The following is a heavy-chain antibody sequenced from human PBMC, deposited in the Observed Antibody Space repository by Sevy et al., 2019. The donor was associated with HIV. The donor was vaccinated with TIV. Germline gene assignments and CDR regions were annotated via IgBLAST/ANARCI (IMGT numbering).Heavy chain of an antibody. D-gene: IGHD3-10*01. Sequence: ASVKVSCKASGGTFSSYAISWVRQAPGQGLEWMGGIIPIFGTANYAQKFQGRVTITADESTSTAYMELSSLRSEDTAVYYCAGSPPRLLWFGEFFDYWGQGTLVTVSS. CDR3: AGSPPRLLWFGEFFDY. J-gene: IGHJ4*02. V-gene: IGHV1-69*01. CDR1: GGTFSSYA. CDR2: IIPIFGTA.